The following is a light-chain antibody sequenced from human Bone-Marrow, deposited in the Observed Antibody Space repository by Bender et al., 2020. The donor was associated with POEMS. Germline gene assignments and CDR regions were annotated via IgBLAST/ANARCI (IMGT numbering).Light chain of an antibody. V-gene: IGLV2-23*02. CDR1: SSDVGGYDL. J-gene: IGLJ3*02. CDR2: EVT. Sequence: QSALTQPASVSGSPGQSITISCTGTSSDVGGYDLVSWYQQHPGKVPKLLISEVTKRPSGVSNRFSGSKSGNTASLRISGLQAEDEAYYLCCSYAGSRTWVFGGGTKLTVL. CDR3: CSYAGSRTWV.